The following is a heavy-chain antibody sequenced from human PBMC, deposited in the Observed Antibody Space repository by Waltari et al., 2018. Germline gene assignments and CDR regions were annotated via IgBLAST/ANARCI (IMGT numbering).Heavy chain of an antibody. V-gene: IGHV4-34*01. CDR2: INHSGSN. Sequence: QVQLQQWGAGLLKPSETLSLTCAVYGGSFSGYYWSWIRQPPGKGLEWIGEINHSGSNNYNQSLKSRVTISVDTSKTQFSLKLSSVTAADTAVYYCASVYSSSWYYFDYWGQGTLVTVSS. CDR3: ASVYSSSWYYFDY. D-gene: IGHD6-13*01. J-gene: IGHJ4*02. CDR1: GGSFSGYY.